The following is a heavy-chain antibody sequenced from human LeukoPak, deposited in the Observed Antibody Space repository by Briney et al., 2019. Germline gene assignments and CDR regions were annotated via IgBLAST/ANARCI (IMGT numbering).Heavy chain of an antibody. J-gene: IGHJ4*02. CDR2: ISAYNGNT. V-gene: IGHV1-18*01. D-gene: IGHD3-3*01. CDR1: GYTFTSYG. Sequence: ASVKVSCKASGYTFTSYGISWVRQAPGQGLEWMGWISAYNGNTNYAQELQGRVTMTTDTSTSTAYMELRSLRSDDTAVYYCARDGVWSCYYSHLYYFDYWGQGTLVTVSS. CDR3: ARDGVWSCYYSHLYYFDY.